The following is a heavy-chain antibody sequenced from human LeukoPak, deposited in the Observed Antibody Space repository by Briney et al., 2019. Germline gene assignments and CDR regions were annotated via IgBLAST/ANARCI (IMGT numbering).Heavy chain of an antibody. J-gene: IGHJ4*02. CDR1: GFTVSSNY. D-gene: IGHD5-18*01. Sequence: PGGSLRLSCTVSGFTVSSNYMSWVRQAPGKGLEWVSVIYSGGSTHYADSVKGRFTISRDNSKNTLYLQMNSLRVEDTAVYYCARLHGFGYGPPDYWGQGTLVTVSS. CDR2: IYSGGST. V-gene: IGHV3-53*01. CDR3: ARLHGFGYGPPDY.